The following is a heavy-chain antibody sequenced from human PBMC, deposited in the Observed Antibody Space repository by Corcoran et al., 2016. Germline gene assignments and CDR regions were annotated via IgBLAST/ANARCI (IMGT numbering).Heavy chain of an antibody. Sequence: QVQLVQSGAEVKKPGSSVKVSCKASGDTFSSSAISWVRQAPGQGLEWMGGIIPSFGTPTYAQKFQDRLTITAYESTTTAYMELSSLTSEDTALYYCARGTGKYWYFDIWGRGTLLTVSS. CDR2: IIPSFGTP. CDR1: GDTFSSSA. D-gene: IGHD1-1*01. V-gene: IGHV1-69*01. J-gene: IGHJ2*01. CDR3: ARGTGKYWYFDI.